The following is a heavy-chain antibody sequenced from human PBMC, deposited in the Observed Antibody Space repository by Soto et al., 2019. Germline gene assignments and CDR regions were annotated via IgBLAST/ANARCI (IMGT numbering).Heavy chain of an antibody. CDR2: VSSSGSST. CDR3: ARRDCSSGLNCEFGAPAFAY. CDR1: GFTFSNYD. Sequence: EVQLLESGGGSGQSGGSLRLSCAASGFTFSNYDMSWVRQAPGKGLEWVSSVSSSGSSTYYADSVKGRFTISRDNPKNTLYLHMSSPSVADTAVYYCARRDCSSGLNCEFGAPAFAYWGQGNLVTVTS. V-gene: IGHV3-23*01. D-gene: IGHD2-2*01. J-gene: IGHJ4*02.